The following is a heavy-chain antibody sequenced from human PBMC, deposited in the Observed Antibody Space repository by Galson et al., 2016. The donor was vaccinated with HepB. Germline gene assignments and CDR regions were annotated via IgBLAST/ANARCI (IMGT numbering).Heavy chain of an antibody. J-gene: IGHJ4*02. V-gene: IGHV4-34*01. Sequence: QAPGKGLECLGEINQSGNTNYNPSLKSRLTISLDTSKNHFSLTLTSVTAADTAMYYCASGKGGGSYSFDYWGQGTLVTVSS. CDR3: ASGKGGGSYSFDY. CDR2: INQSGNT. D-gene: IGHD1-26*01.